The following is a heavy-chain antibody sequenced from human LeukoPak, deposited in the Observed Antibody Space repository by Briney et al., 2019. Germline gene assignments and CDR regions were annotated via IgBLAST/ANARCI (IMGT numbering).Heavy chain of an antibody. CDR2: IIPIFGTA. J-gene: IGHJ4*02. D-gene: IGHD3-22*01. CDR3: ARAVYDSSGYYFDY. Sequence: ASVKVSYKXSGGTFSSYAISWVRQAPGQGLEWMGRIIPIFGTANYAQKFQGRVTITTDESTSTAYMELSSLRSEDTAVYYCARAVYDSSGYYFDYWGQGTLVTVSS. V-gene: IGHV1-69*05. CDR1: GGTFSSYA.